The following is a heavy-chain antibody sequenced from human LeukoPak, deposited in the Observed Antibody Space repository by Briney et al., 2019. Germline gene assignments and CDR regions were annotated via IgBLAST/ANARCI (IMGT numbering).Heavy chain of an antibody. J-gene: IGHJ4*02. D-gene: IGHD2-2*03. CDR2: IRSKANSYAR. CDR3: TSGYCSSTSCFDY. Sequence: GGSLRLSCAASGFTFSGSAMHWVRQASGKGLEWVGRIRSKANSYARAYAASVKGRFTISRDDSKNTAYLQMNSLKTEDTAVYYCTSGYCSSTSCFDYWGQGTLVTVSS. V-gene: IGHV3-73*01. CDR1: GFTFSGSA.